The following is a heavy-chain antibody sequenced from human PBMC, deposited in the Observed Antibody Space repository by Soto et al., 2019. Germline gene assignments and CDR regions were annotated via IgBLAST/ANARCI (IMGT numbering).Heavy chain of an antibody. D-gene: IGHD5-18*01. CDR3: ARAFTPYEQLWFDP. V-gene: IGHV4-30-2*01. J-gene: IGHJ5*02. CDR1: GGSLSSGVYS. CDR2: SYHSGST. Sequence: PSETLSLTCAVSGGSLSSGVYSWIWIRQQPGKVLDWIGYSYHSGSTYYNPSLKSRVTISVDRSKNQFSLKLSSVTAADTAVYYCARAFTPYEQLWFDPWGQGTLVTVSS.